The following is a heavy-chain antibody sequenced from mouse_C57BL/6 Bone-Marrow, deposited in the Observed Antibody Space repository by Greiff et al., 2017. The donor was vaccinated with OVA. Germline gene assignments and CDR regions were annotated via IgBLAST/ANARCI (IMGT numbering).Heavy chain of an antibody. D-gene: IGHD3-3*01. Sequence: VKLQESGAELVKPGASVKLSCKASGYTFTSYWMQWVKQRPGQGLEWIGEIDPSDSYTNYNQKFKGKATLTVDTSSSTAYMQLSSLTSEDTAVYYCARWGWAYWYFDVWGTGTTVTVSS. V-gene: IGHV1-50*01. CDR2: IDPSDSYT. CDR3: ARWGWAYWYFDV. J-gene: IGHJ1*03. CDR1: GYTFTSYW.